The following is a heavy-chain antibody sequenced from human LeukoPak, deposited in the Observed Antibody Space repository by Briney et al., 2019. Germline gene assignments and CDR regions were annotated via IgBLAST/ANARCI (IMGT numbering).Heavy chain of an antibody. V-gene: IGHV1-46*01. CDR2: INPSGGST. D-gene: IGHD3-3*01. J-gene: IGHJ6*03. Sequence: ASVKVSCKASGYTFTSYYMHWVRQAPGQGLEWMGIINPSGGSTSYAQKFQGRVTMTRDTSTSTVYMELSGLRSEDTAVYYCAATSVYYDFWSGYSGHYYYMDVWGKGTTVTVSS. CDR1: GYTFTSYY. CDR3: AATSVYYDFWSGYSGHYYYMDV.